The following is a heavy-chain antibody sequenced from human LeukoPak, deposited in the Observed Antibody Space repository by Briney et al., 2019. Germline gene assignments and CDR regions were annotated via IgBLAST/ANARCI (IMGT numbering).Heavy chain of an antibody. J-gene: IGHJ4*02. CDR3: ARAPVTSCSGVLCYPFDY. D-gene: IGHD2-15*01. V-gene: IGHV3-30*02. Sequence: SGGSLRLSCVSSGFTFSRYGIHWVRQDPGKGLEWVSFIQTDGSSKYYSDSVRGRFTISRDNSKNTLYLQMNSLRAEDAAVYYCARAPVTSCSGVLCYPFDYWGQGTLVTVSS. CDR2: IQTDGSSK. CDR1: GFTFSRYG.